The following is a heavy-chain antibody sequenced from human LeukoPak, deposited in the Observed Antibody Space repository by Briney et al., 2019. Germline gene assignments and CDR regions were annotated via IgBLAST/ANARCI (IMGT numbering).Heavy chain of an antibody. CDR1: GFTFSSYV. J-gene: IGHJ4*02. CDR3: AKAYCTRTTCLSPDY. CDR2: TSGSGGST. V-gene: IGHV3-23*01. D-gene: IGHD2-2*01. Sequence: GGSLRLSCAASGFTFSSYVMSWVRQAPGKGLEWVSATSGSGGSTYYADSVKARFTVSRDNSKNTLSMQMNSLRAEDTAVYYCAKAYCTRTTCLSPDYWGQGTLVTVSS.